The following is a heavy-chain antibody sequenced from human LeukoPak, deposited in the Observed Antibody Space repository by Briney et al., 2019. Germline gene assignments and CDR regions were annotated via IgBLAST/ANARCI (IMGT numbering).Heavy chain of an antibody. CDR2: ISAYNGNT. CDR3: ARDLRPSDCYYYMDV. CDR1: GYTFSNYG. D-gene: IGHD3-10*01. Sequence: GASVKVSCKASGYTFSNYGISWVRQAPGQGLEWMAWISAYNGNTNYAQKFQGRVTMTTDTPTSTAYMELRSLRSDGTAVYYCARDLRPSDCYYYMDVWGKGPRSPSP. V-gene: IGHV1-18*01. J-gene: IGHJ6*03.